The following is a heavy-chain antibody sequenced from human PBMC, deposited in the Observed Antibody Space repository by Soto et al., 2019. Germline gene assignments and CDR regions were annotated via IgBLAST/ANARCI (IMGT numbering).Heavy chain of an antibody. CDR1: GGSISSYY. CDR2: IYYSGST. CDR3: ARAPRKRITMVRGVADGMDV. V-gene: IGHV4-59*01. J-gene: IGHJ6*02. D-gene: IGHD3-10*01. Sequence: PSETLSLTCTVSGGSISSYYWSWIRQPPGKGLEWIRYIYYSGSTNHNPSLKSRVTISVDTSKTQFSLKLSSVTAADTVVYYCARAPRKRITMVRGVADGMDVWGQGTTVTVSS.